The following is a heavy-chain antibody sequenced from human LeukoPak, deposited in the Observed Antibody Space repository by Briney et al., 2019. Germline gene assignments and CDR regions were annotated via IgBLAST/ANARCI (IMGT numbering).Heavy chain of an antibody. V-gene: IGHV1-69*13. CDR1: GGTFSSYA. Sequence: SVKVSCKASGGTFSSYAISLVRQAPGQGLEWMGGIIPIFGTANYAQKFQGRVTITADESTSTAYMELSSLRSEDTAVYYCARVLSPCGGDCYLRFDPWGQGTLVTVSS. CDR3: ARVLSPCGGDCYLRFDP. CDR2: IIPIFGTA. D-gene: IGHD2-21*01. J-gene: IGHJ5*02.